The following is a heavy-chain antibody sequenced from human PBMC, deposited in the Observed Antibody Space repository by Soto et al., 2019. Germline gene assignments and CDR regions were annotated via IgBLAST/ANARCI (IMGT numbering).Heavy chain of an antibody. CDR1: GGTFSSYA. D-gene: IGHD3-22*01. CDR3: ARARYYYDSSGYSNFAY. J-gene: IGHJ4*02. CDR2: IIPIFGTA. V-gene: IGHV1-69*13. Sequence: SVKVSCKASGGTFSSYAISWVRQAPGQGLERMGGIIPIFGTANYAQKFQGRVTITAEESTSTAYMEMSSLRSEETAVYYCARARYYYDSSGYSNFAYWRQGSLVTVSS.